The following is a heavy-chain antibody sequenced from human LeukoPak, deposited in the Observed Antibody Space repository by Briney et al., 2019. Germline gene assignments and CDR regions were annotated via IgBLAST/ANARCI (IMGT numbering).Heavy chain of an antibody. D-gene: IGHD3-10*01. CDR1: GFTFSSYA. Sequence: GGSLRLSCAASGFTFSSYAMSWVRQAPGKGLEWVSAISGSGGSTYYADSVKGRFTISRDNSKNTLYLQMNSPRAEDTAVYYCAKGDSITMVRGVPRFDYWGQGTLVTVSS. CDR2: ISGSGGST. CDR3: AKGDSITMVRGVPRFDY. V-gene: IGHV3-23*01. J-gene: IGHJ4*02.